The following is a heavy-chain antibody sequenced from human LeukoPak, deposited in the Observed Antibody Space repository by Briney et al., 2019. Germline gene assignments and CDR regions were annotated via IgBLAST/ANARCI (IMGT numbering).Heavy chain of an antibody. CDR1: GFTFSSYA. D-gene: IGHD2-15*01. CDR2: INGSGGST. V-gene: IGHV3-23*01. CDR3: ARDLSAGVVVAAASDY. Sequence: GGSLRLSCAASGFTFSSYAMSWVRQAPGKGLEWVSDINGSGGSTYYADSVKGRFTISRDNSKNTLYLQMNSLRAEDTAVYYCARDLSAGVVVAAASDYWGQGTLVTVSS. J-gene: IGHJ4*02.